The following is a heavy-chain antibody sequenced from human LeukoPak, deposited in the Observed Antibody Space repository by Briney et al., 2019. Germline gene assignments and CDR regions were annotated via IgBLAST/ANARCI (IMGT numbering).Heavy chain of an antibody. CDR3: ARRVGYCSSTSCYRVDFYYYYMDV. V-gene: IGHV1-18*01. Sequence: GASVKVSFKASGYTFTSYGISWVRQASGQGLEWMGWISAYNGNTNYAQKLQGRVTMTTDTSTSTAYMELRSLRSDDTAVYYCARRVGYCSSTSCYRVDFYYYYMDVWGKGTTVTVSS. CDR1: GYTFTSYG. J-gene: IGHJ6*03. D-gene: IGHD2-2*03. CDR2: ISAYNGNT.